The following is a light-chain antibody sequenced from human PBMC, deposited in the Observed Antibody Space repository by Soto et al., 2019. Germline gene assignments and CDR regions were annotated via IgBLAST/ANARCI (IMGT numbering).Light chain of an antibody. V-gene: IGKV3-15*01. CDR3: QQYIKWPIT. Sequence: EIVMTQSPGTLSVSPGGRATLSFGCSQSVSSNLAWYQQKPGQAPRLLISDASTRATGIPARFSGSGSGTEFTLTVSSLQSEDFAVYYCQQYIKWPITFGQGTRLEIK. J-gene: IGKJ5*01. CDR1: QSVSSN. CDR2: DAS.